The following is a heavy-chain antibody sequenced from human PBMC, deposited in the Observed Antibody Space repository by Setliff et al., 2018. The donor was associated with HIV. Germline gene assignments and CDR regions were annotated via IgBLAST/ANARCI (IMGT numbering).Heavy chain of an antibody. J-gene: IGHJ3*02. CDR1: GDSITGSFY. V-gene: IGHV4-38-2*01. D-gene: IGHD4-4*01. CDR2: IYHSGST. Sequence: SETLSLTCGVSGDSITGSFYWAWIRQPPGKGLEWIANIYHSGSTNYNPSLKSRVTISVDTSKNQFSLKLSSVTAADTAVYYCARGRDDYNYDPFDIWGQGTMVTVSS. CDR3: ARGRDDYNYDPFDI.